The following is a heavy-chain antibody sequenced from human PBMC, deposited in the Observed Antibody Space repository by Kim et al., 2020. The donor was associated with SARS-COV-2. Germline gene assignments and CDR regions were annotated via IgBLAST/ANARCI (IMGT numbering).Heavy chain of an antibody. J-gene: IGHJ6*02. CDR2: ISAYNGNT. V-gene: IGHV1-18*01. D-gene: IGHD2-2*01. Sequence: ASVKVSCKASGYTFTSYGISWVRQAPGQGLEWMGWISAYNGNTNYAQKLQGRVTMTTDTSTSTAYMELRSLRSDDTAVYYCARDEDIVVVPAAIWRGYYYYYGMDVWGQGTTVTVSS. CDR3: ARDEDIVVVPAAIWRGYYYYYGMDV. CDR1: GYTFTSYG.